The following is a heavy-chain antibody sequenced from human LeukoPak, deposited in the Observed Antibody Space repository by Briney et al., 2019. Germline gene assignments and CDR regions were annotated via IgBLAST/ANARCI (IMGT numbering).Heavy chain of an antibody. Sequence: GGSLRLSCAASGFTFSSYAMSWVRQAPGKGLEWVSSIGSSGDNTYYADSVKGRFTISRDNSKNTLCLQLSSLRAEDTAVYYCAKDLTRLRSVSYFDYWGQGTLVTVSS. D-gene: IGHD4-17*01. CDR3: AKDLTRLRSVSYFDY. CDR2: IGSSGDNT. CDR1: GFTFSSYA. V-gene: IGHV3-23*01. J-gene: IGHJ4*02.